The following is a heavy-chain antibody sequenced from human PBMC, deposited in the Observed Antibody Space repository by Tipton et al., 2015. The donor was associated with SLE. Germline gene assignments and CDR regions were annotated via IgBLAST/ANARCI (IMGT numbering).Heavy chain of an antibody. Sequence: LRLSCAVYGGSFSGYYWSWIRQPPGKGLEWIGEINHSGSTNYNPSLKSRVTISVDTSKNQFSLKLSSVTAADTAVDYCARNHGGNPFDYWGQGTLVTVSS. CDR2: INHSGST. V-gene: IGHV4-34*01. CDR3: ARNHGGNPFDY. CDR1: GGSFSGYY. D-gene: IGHD4-23*01. J-gene: IGHJ4*02.